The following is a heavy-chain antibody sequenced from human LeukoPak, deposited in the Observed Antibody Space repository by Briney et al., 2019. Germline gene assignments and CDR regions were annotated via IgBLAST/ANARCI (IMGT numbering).Heavy chain of an antibody. V-gene: IGHV1-69*04. CDR3: ARDRTVYSYGCDY. CDR2: IIPILGIA. Sequence: ASVKVSCKASGGTFSSYAISWVRQAPGQGLEWMGRIIPILGIANYAQKFQGRVTITADKSTSTAYMELSSLRSEDTAVYYCARDRTVYSYGCDYWGQGTLVTVSS. CDR1: GGTFSSYA. D-gene: IGHD5-18*01. J-gene: IGHJ4*02.